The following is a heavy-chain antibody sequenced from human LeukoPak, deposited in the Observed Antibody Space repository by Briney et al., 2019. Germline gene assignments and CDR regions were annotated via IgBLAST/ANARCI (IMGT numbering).Heavy chain of an antibody. Sequence: GGSLRLSCAASGFTFSSYWMHWVRQAPGKGLVWVSRINSDGSSTTYADSVKGRFTISRDNAKNSLYLQMNSLRAEDTAVYYCARETTRYGSGSYYNPPYFDYWGQGTLVTVSS. V-gene: IGHV3-74*01. CDR2: INSDGSST. CDR3: ARETTRYGSGSYYNPPYFDY. J-gene: IGHJ4*02. D-gene: IGHD3-10*01. CDR1: GFTFSSYW.